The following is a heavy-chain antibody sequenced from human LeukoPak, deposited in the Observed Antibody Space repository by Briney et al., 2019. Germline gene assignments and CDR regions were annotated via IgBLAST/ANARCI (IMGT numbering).Heavy chain of an antibody. CDR3: APPPYYYETNGYSVA. CDR1: GGSFSGYY. V-gene: IGHV4-34*01. J-gene: IGHJ5*02. CDR2: INHSGST. D-gene: IGHD3-22*01. Sequence: SETLSLTCAVYGGSFSGYYWSWIRQPPGKGLEWIGEINHSGSTNYNPSLKSRVTISVDTSKNQFSLKLSSVTAADTAVYYCAPPPYYYETNGYSVAWGQGTLVTVSS.